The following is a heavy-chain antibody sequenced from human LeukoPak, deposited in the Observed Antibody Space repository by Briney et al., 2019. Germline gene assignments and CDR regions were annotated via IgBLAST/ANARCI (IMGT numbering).Heavy chain of an antibody. Sequence: GRSLRLSCAASGFTFSSYAMHWVRQAPGKGLEWVAVISYDGSNKYYADSVKGRFTISRDNAKNSLYLQMNSLRAEDTAVYYCARADDSSGYYSPSRYWGQGTLVTVSS. CDR1: GFTFSSYA. CDR3: ARADDSSGYYSPSRY. CDR2: ISYDGSNK. J-gene: IGHJ4*02. D-gene: IGHD3-22*01. V-gene: IGHV3-30-3*01.